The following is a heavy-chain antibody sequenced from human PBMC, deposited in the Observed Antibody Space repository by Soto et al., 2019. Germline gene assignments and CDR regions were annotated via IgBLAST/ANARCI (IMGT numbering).Heavy chain of an antibody. Sequence: SETLSLTCAVYGGSFSGYYWSWIRQPPGKGLGWIGEINHSGSTNYNPSLKSRVTISVDTSKNQFSLKLSSVTAADTAVYYCASDNYGDYSWGQGTLVTVSS. V-gene: IGHV4-34*01. CDR1: GGSFSGYY. D-gene: IGHD4-17*01. CDR2: INHSGST. CDR3: ASDNYGDYS. J-gene: IGHJ4*02.